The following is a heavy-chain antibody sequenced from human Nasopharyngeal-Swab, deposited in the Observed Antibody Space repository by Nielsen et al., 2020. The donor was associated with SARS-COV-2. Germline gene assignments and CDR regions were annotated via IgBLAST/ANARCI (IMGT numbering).Heavy chain of an antibody. V-gene: IGHV1-46*01. CDR1: GYTFTSHY. D-gene: IGHD1-26*01. CDR2: INPGAGST. CDR3: ARDVGKPDMCCPRRDYGMDV. J-gene: IGHJ6*02. Sequence: ASVKVSCKASGYTFTSHYMHWVRQAPGQGLEWMGIINPGAGSTGYAQKFQGRVTMTRDTSTSTVYMELRSLRSEDTAVYYCARDVGKPDMCCPRRDYGMDVWGQGTTVTVSS.